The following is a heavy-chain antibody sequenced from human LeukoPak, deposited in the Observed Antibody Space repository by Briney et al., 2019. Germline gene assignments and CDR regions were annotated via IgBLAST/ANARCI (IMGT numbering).Heavy chain of an antibody. V-gene: IGHV1-69*01. CDR3: ARGRWKGSGYVPSDRQRRNWFDP. D-gene: IGHD5-12*01. CDR1: GGTFSSYA. CDR2: IIPIFGTA. J-gene: IGHJ5*02. Sequence: SVKVSCKASGGTFSSYAISWVRQAPGQGLDWMGGIIPIFGTANYAQKFQGRVTITADESTSTAYMELSSLRSEDTAVYYCARGRWKGSGYVPSDRQRRNWFDPWGQGTLVTVSS.